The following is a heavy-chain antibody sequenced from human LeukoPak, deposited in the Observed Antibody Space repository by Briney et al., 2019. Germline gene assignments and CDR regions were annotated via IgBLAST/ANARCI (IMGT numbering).Heavy chain of an antibody. V-gene: IGHV1-69*04. Sequence: ASVKVSCKASGGTFSSYAISWVRQAPGQGLEGMGRIIPILGIANYAQKFQGRVTITADKSTSTAYMELSSLRSEDTAVYYCARDPPGYYGSGRHGDYWGQGTLVTVSS. D-gene: IGHD3-10*01. CDR3: ARDPPGYYGSGRHGDY. CDR2: IIPILGIA. J-gene: IGHJ4*02. CDR1: GGTFSSYA.